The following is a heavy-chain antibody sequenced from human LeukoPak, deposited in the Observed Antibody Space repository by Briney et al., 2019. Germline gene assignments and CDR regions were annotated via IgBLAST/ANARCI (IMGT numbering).Heavy chain of an antibody. J-gene: IGHJ4*02. CDR3: ARDGAVAGIKNDY. CDR1: GFRFSSYE. V-gene: IGHV3-48*03. D-gene: IGHD6-19*01. CDR2: ISSGGGSTT. Sequence: GGSLRLSCAASGFRFSSYEMKWVRQAPGKGLEWVSYISSGGGSTTFYADSVKGRFTISRDNAKNSVYLQMNSLRAEDTAVYYCARDGAVAGIKNDYWGQGTLVTVSS.